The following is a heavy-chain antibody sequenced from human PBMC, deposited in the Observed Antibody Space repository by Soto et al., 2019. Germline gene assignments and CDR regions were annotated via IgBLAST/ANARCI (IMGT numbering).Heavy chain of an antibody. CDR1: GFTFGGYY. D-gene: IGHD6-6*01. V-gene: IGHV3-11*01. Sequence: PGGSLRLSCVASGFTFGGYYMTWIRQAPGKGLEWISYISSSATTMYYADSVKGRFTISRDNAKKSLYLQMNSLRAEDTAVYYCARGGIVARPFDYWGQGTLVTVSS. CDR3: ARGGIVARPFDY. J-gene: IGHJ4*02. CDR2: ISSSATTM.